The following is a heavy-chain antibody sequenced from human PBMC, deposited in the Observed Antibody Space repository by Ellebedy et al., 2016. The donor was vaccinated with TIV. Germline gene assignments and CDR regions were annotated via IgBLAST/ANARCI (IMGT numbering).Heavy chain of an antibody. CDR1: GYSFTSYW. D-gene: IGHD4-23*01. CDR3: ARRKGTTVVTNDAFDI. V-gene: IGHV5-51*01. CDR2: IYPGDSDT. J-gene: IGHJ3*02. Sequence: GGSLRLSCKGSGYSFTSYWIGWVRQMPGKGLEWMGIIYPGDSDTRYSPSFQGQVTISADKSIRTAYLQWSSLKASDTAMYYCARRKGTTVVTNDAFDIWGPGTMVTVSS.